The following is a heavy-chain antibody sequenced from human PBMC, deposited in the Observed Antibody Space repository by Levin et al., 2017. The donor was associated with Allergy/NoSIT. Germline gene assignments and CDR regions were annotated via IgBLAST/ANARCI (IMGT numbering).Heavy chain of an antibody. CDR3: ASYVSGKWTLDY. CDR2: IYDGGKT. V-gene: IGHV4-39*01. CDR1: GASISTTGYR. Sequence: PSQTLSLTCTVSGASISTTGYRWGWIRLSPGKRLEWVGSIYDGGKTLYNPSLRSRVTISVDTSNNQFSVELRSVTAADTAVYYCASYVSGKWTLDYWGQGTPVTVSS. D-gene: IGHD3/OR15-3a*01. J-gene: IGHJ4*02.